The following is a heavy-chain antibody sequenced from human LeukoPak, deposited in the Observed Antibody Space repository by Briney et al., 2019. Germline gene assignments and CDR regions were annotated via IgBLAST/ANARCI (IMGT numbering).Heavy chain of an antibody. J-gene: IGHJ4*02. Sequence: TGGSLRLSCAASGFTFSSYGFHWVRQAPGKGLEWVAVIWSDGSYKYYADSVKGRFTVSRDDSKNTLYLQMNSLRAEDTTVYYCARDFSLQLLDYWGQGTLVTVFS. CDR2: IWSDGSYK. D-gene: IGHD5-24*01. V-gene: IGHV3-33*01. CDR1: GFTFSSYG. CDR3: ARDFSLQLLDY.